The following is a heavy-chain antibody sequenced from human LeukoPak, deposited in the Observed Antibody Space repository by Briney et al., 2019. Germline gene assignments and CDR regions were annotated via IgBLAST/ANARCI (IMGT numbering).Heavy chain of an antibody. V-gene: IGHV3-23*01. CDR2: ISGSGGST. J-gene: IGHJ6*02. D-gene: IGHD3-3*01. CDR3: AKDFWCYDFWSGYCPGGMDV. CDR1: GFTFSSYA. Sequence: GGSLRLSCAASGFTFSSYAMSWVRQAPGKGLEWVSAISGSGGSTCYADSVKGRFTISRDNSKNTLYLQMNSLRAEDTAVYYCAKDFWCYDFWSGYCPGGMDVWGQGTTVTVSS.